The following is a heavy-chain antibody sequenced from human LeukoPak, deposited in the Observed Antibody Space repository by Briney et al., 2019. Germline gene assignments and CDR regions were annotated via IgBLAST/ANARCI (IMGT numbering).Heavy chain of an antibody. Sequence: SETLSLTCTVSGGSISSYYWSWIRQPPGKGLEWIGYIYYSGSTNYNPSLKSRVTISVDTSKNQFSLKLSSVTAADTAVYYCARHVRGLKPFDYWGQGTLVTVSS. D-gene: IGHD3-10*02. CDR1: GGSISSYY. CDR2: IYYSGST. CDR3: ARHVRGLKPFDY. J-gene: IGHJ4*02. V-gene: IGHV4-59*08.